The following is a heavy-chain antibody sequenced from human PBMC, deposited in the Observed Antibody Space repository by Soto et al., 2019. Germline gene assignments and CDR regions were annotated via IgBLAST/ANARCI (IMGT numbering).Heavy chain of an antibody. CDR3: ARLHNYHYALDV. Sequence: GGSLRLSFAASGFTFSGSAMHWVRQASGKGLEWVGRIRSKANSYATAYAASVKGRFTISRDDSKNTLYLQMGSLRAEDMAVYYCARLHNYHYALDVWGQGTTVTSP. J-gene: IGHJ6*02. V-gene: IGHV3-73*01. CDR1: GFTFSGSA. CDR2: IRSKANSYAT.